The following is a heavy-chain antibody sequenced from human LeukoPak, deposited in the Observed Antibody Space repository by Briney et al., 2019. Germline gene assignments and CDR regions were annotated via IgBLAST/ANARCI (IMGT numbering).Heavy chain of an antibody. D-gene: IGHD1-26*01. Sequence: SETLFLTCAGYGGSFSGYYWSWIRQPPGKGLEWIGEINHSGSTNYNPSLKSRLTISVDTSKNQFSLKLSSVTAADTAVYYCARGTRLIPRRSGSLTAGGAFDIWGQGTVVTVSS. CDR1: GGSFSGYY. J-gene: IGHJ3*02. V-gene: IGHV4-34*01. CDR2: INHSGST. CDR3: ARGTRLIPRRSGSLTAGGAFDI.